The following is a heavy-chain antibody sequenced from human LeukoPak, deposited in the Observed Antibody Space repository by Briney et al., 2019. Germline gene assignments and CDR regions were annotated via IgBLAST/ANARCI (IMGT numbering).Heavy chain of an antibody. CDR2: ISGNSGYT. CDR1: GCTFSDYY. Sequence: GGSLRLSCAASGCTFSDYYMTWIRQAPGKSLEWVSYISGNSGYTNYADSVKGRFTISRDNAKNSLYLQMNSLRAEDTAVYYCARVFNIAAAGTFDYWGQGTLVTVSS. CDR3: ARVFNIAAAGTFDY. J-gene: IGHJ4*02. V-gene: IGHV3-11*05. D-gene: IGHD6-13*01.